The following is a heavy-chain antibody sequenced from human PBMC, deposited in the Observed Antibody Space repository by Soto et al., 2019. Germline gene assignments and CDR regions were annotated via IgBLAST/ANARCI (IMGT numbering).Heavy chain of an antibody. V-gene: IGHV1-18*01. CDR1: AYTFTNYG. J-gene: IGHJ5*02. CDR3: GGSGSSWKFREFGP. CDR2: ISAYNGNI. D-gene: IGHD6-13*01. Sequence: QVQLVQSGGEVKKPGASVKVSCKASAYTFTNYGISWVRQAPGQGLEWMGWISAYNGNINYAQKFRGRVTMTTDTSTSSAYLGVRRLRSGHPAGYFWGGSGSSWKFREFGPWGQGTLVTVSS.